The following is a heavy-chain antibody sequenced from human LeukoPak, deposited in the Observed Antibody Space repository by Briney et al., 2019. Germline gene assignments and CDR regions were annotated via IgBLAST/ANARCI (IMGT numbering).Heavy chain of an antibody. CDR2: ISGSGGST. J-gene: IGHJ4*02. CDR3: AKDHEGVVVVAASPFDY. D-gene: IGHD2-15*01. Sequence: GGSLRLSCAASGFTFSSYAMSWVRQAPGKGLEWVPAISGSGGSTYYADSVKGRFTISRDNSKNTLYLQMNSLRAEDTAVYYCAKDHEGVVVVAASPFDYWGQGTLVTVSS. V-gene: IGHV3-23*01. CDR1: GFTFSSYA.